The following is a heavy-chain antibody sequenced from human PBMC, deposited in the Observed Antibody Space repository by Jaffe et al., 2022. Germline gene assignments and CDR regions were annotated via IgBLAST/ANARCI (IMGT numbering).Heavy chain of an antibody. CDR2: IRSKAYGGTT. Sequence: EVQLVESGGGLVQPGRSLRLSCTASGFTFGDYAMSWFRQAPGKGLEWVGFIRSKAYGGTTEYAASVKGRFTISRDDSKSIAYLQMNSLKTEDTAVYYCTRGGGPGGFRELLYPLFDYWGQGTLVTVSS. J-gene: IGHJ4*02. D-gene: IGHD3-10*01. V-gene: IGHV3-49*03. CDR1: GFTFGDYA. CDR3: TRGGGPGGFRELLYPLFDY.